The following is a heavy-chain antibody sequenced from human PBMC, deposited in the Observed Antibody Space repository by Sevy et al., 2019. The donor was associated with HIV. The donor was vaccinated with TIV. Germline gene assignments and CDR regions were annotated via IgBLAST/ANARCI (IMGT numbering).Heavy chain of an antibody. V-gene: IGHV4-39*01. CDR3: ARSAAGHEYYYGLDV. D-gene: IGHD6-13*01. CDR2: IYYNGHT. CDR1: GGSIVSSSYY. Sequence: SETLSLTCSVSGGSIVSSSYYWNWISQPPGKGLEWIGSIYYNGHTYYNPSLKSRLTISIDTSKNQFYLTLSSVTAADTSIYYCARSAAGHEYYYGLDVWGQGATVTVSS. J-gene: IGHJ6*02.